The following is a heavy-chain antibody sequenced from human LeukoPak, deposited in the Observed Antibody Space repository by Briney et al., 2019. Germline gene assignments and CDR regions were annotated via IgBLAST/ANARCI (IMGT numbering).Heavy chain of an antibody. D-gene: IGHD1-26*01. CDR1: GFTFSSYG. Sequence: GRSLRLSCAASGFTFSSYGMNWVRQAPGKGLEWVSFISSSSYINYADSVKGRFTISRDNAKKSLYLQMNSLRAEDTAVYYCARLCIVGTKSAFDIWGQGTMVTVSS. J-gene: IGHJ3*02. V-gene: IGHV3-21*01. CDR3: ARLCIVGTKSAFDI. CDR2: ISSSSYI.